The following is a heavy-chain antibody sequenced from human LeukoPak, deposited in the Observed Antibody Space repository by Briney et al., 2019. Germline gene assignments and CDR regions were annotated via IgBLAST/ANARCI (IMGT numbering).Heavy chain of an antibody. CDR2: ISYDGSNK. J-gene: IGHJ4*02. CDR3: ARDGIVGAISHFDY. V-gene: IGHV3-30*04. Sequence: PGGSLRPSCAASGFTFSSYAMHWVRQAPGKGLEWVAVISYDGSNKYYADSVKGRFTISRDNSKNTLYLQMNSLRAEDTAVYYCARDGIVGAISHFDYWGQGTLVTVSS. CDR1: GFTFSSYA. D-gene: IGHD1-26*01.